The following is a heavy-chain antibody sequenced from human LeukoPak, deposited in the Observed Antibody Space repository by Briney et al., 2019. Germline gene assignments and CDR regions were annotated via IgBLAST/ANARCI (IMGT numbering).Heavy chain of an antibody. D-gene: IGHD3-3*01. J-gene: IGHJ6*03. CDR1: GFSFDDYA. CDR2: INWNSAKI. CDR3: AKDKGDFWSGYPMDG. Sequence: PVRSLRLSCAASGFSFDDYAMHWVRQAPGKGLEWVSGINWNSAKIGYADSVKGRFKISRDNAKNSLYLQMNSLRAEDMALYYCAKDKGDFWSGYPMDGWGKGTTVTVSS. V-gene: IGHV3-9*03.